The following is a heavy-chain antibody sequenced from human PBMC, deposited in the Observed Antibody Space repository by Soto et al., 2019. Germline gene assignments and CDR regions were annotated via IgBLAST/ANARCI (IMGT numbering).Heavy chain of an antibody. CDR1: GFTFSSYA. CDR3: SKGGGSKDYYDTSGYYLYYYYAMDV. V-gene: IGHV3-23*01. D-gene: IGHD3-22*01. CDR2: LSGSGVST. Sequence: EVQLLESGGGLVQPGGSLRLSCAASGFTFSSYAMTWVRQAPGKGLEWVSALSGSGVSTYYADSVKGRFTISSENSNNPRYLQRNSLRAEDTAVYYCSKGGGSKDYYDTSGYYLYYYYAMDVWGQGTTVTVSS. J-gene: IGHJ6*02.